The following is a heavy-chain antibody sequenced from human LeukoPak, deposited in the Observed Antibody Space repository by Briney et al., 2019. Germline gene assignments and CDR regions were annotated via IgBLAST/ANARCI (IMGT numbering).Heavy chain of an antibody. CDR2: IIPILGIA. Sequence: SVKVSCKASGGTFSTYAISWVRQAPGQGLEWMGRIIPILGIANYAQKFQGRATVTADKSTSTAYMELSSLTSEDTAVYYCARASIVRGVTRYWGQGTLVTVSS. V-gene: IGHV1-69*04. CDR1: GGTFSTYA. D-gene: IGHD3-10*01. CDR3: ARASIVRGVTRY. J-gene: IGHJ4*02.